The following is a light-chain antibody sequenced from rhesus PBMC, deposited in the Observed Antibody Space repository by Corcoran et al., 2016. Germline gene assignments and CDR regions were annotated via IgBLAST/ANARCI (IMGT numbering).Light chain of an antibody. CDR1: QGISSW. V-gene: IGKV1-22*01. Sequence: DIQMTQSPSSLSASVGDTVTITCRASQGISSWLAWYQQKPGKAPKPLIYKASSLQSGVPSRVSGSGSGTDFTLTISSLQSEDFATYYCQQYSSRPPLTFGGGTKVEIK. CDR3: QQYSSRPPLT. CDR2: KAS. J-gene: IGKJ4*01.